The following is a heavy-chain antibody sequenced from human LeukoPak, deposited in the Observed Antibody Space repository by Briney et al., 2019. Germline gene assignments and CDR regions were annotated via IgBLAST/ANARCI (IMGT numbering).Heavy chain of an antibody. V-gene: IGHV3-30-3*01. D-gene: IGHD1-26*01. CDR2: ISYDGSNK. CDR1: GFTFSSYA. CDR3: ARDIATVGP. Sequence: GRSLRLSCAASGFTFSSYAMHWVRQAPGKGLEWVAVISYDGSNKYYADSVKGRFTISRDNSKNTLYLQMNSLRAEDTAVYYCARDIATVGPWGQGTLVTVSS. J-gene: IGHJ5*02.